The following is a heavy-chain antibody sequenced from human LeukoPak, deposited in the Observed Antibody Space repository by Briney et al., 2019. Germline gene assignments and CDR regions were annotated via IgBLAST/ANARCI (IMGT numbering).Heavy chain of an antibody. Sequence: GGSLRLSCTASGFTFSSHSMDWVRQAPGKGLEWVSSISTSGDSKYYADSLKGRFTISRDNAKNSLYLQMNSLRAEDTAVYYCARSALAAPGLLESWGQGSLVIVSS. CDR2: ISTSGDSK. D-gene: IGHD6-13*01. V-gene: IGHV3-21*01. CDR1: GFTFSSHS. J-gene: IGHJ4*02. CDR3: ARSALAAPGLLES.